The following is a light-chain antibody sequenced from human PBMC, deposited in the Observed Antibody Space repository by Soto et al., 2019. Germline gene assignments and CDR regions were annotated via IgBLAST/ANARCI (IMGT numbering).Light chain of an antibody. CDR2: EVS. CDR3: MQSTPPLFV. J-gene: IGKJ3*01. CDR1: QRLLHSDGKTY. Sequence: DIVLNPTPHSLSATPGQPASNSCKSSQRLLHSDGKTYLFWVLQKPGQPPQLMIKEVSKLFSGVPDRFSGSGSGTDFTLKISRLEAEDVGVYYCMQSTPPLFVFGPGTKVYIK. V-gene: IGKV2D-29*01.